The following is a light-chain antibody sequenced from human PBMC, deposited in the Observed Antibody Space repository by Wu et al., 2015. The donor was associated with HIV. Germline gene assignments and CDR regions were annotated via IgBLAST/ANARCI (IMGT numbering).Light chain of an antibody. CDR3: QHYNDWPR. Sequence: EIVMTQSPATLSVSPGERVTLFCRASQTVGTNLAWYQQKPGQAPRLLMYGAYIRATGIPVRFSGGGSGTDFTLTISSTESEDFAVYYCQHYNDWPRFGQGTKLQI. CDR1: QTVGTN. J-gene: IGKJ2*01. CDR2: GAY. V-gene: IGKV3-15*01.